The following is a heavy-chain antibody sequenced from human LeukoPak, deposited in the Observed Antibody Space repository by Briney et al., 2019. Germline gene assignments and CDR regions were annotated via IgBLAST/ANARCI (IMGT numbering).Heavy chain of an antibody. CDR1: GGSISSYY. D-gene: IGHD2-8*01. CDR3: ARGQKSVYYFDY. Sequence: SETPSLTCTASGGSISSYYWSWIRQPPGKGLEWIGYIYYSGSTNYNPSLKSRVTISVDTSKNQFSLKLSSVTAADTAVYYCARGQKSVYYFDYWGQGTLVTVSS. J-gene: IGHJ4*02. V-gene: IGHV4-59*01. CDR2: IYYSGST.